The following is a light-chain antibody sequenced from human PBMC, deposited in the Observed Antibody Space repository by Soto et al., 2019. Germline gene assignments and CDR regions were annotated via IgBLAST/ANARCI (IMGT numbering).Light chain of an antibody. Sequence: DVQMTQSPSSLSASVGDRVTITCQARHDIGTYLNWYQHKPGKAPKLLIFDTSHLATGVPARFSGSGSDTYFTFTITNLQAEDFAAYYCQQFDSVPLTFGGGTHVEI. CDR3: QQFDSVPLT. CDR1: HDIGTY. V-gene: IGKV1-33*01. CDR2: DTS. J-gene: IGKJ4*01.